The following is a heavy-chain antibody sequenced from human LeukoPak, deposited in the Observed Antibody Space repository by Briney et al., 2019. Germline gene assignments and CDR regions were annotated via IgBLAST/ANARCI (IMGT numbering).Heavy chain of an antibody. CDR1: GGSISSYY. V-gene: IGHV4-4*07. CDR2: IYTSGST. Sequence: SETLSLTCTVSGGSISSYYWSWIRQPAGKGLEWIGRIYTSGSTNYNPSLKSRVTMSVDTSKNQFSLKLSSVTAADTAVYYCARALSAAGLHKYNWFGPWGQGTLVTVSS. D-gene: IGHD6-13*01. CDR3: ARALSAAGLHKYNWFGP. J-gene: IGHJ5*02.